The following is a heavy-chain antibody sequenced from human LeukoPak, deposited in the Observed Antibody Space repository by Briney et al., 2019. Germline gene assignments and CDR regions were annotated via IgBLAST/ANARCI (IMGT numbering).Heavy chain of an antibody. V-gene: IGHV4-38-2*02. Sequence: SETLSLTCSVSGYSIRSGYYWGWIRQPPGKGLEWIGSIYQSGNTYYNESLKSRVTISVDTSKNQFSLKLSSVTAADTTVYYCARVPGPNWFDPWGQGTLVIVSS. CDR1: GYSIRSGYY. CDR2: IYQSGNT. J-gene: IGHJ5*02. CDR3: ARVPGPNWFDP.